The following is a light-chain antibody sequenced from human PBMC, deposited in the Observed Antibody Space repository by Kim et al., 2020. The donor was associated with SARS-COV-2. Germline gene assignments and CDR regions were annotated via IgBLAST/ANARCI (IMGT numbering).Light chain of an antibody. V-gene: IGLV2-18*02. CDR1: SSDIGSYNR. CDR2: EVN. CDR3: SSFTTSKTLL. J-gene: IGLJ2*01. Sequence: PSVTISCTGTSSDIGSYNRVSWYQQPPGTAPKLLIYEVNNRPSGVPDRFSGSKSGNTASLTLSGLQAEDEADYYCSSFTTSKTLLFGGGTQLTVL.